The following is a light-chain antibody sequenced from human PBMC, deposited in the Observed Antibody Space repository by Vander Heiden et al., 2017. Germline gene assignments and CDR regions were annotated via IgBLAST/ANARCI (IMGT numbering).Light chain of an antibody. CDR3: QVWDRASNHVL. V-gene: IGLV3-21*02. J-gene: IGLJ2*01. CDR2: DNG. CDR1: NIGSER. Sequence: SYVLTQPPSVSLAPGQTARLTCGGDNIGSERVHWYQQKPGQAPVLVVNDNGDRPSGIPERFSGANSGNTATLTISRVEAGDEADYYCQVWDRASNHVLFGGGTKLTVL.